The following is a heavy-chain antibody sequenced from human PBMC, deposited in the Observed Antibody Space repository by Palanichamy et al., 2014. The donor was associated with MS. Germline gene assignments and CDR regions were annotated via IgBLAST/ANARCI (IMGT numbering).Heavy chain of an antibody. CDR3: VRDYYGYDY. J-gene: IGHJ4*02. Sequence: EVQLVESGGGLVQPGGSLRLSCAASGSAFSNYWMHWVRQAPGKGLVWVSRIDSGGSSTDYADSVKGRFTVSRDNAKNVVYLQMDSLRAGDTAVYYCVRDYYGYDYWGQGTLVTVSS. D-gene: IGHD3-16*01. CDR1: GSAFSNYW. V-gene: IGHV3-74*01. CDR2: IDSGGSST.